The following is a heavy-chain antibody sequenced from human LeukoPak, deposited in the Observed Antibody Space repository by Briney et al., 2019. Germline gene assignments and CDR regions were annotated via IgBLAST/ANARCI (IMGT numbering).Heavy chain of an antibody. V-gene: IGHV1-8*01. CDR2: MSYNSCNT. CDR1: GYTFTSYD. J-gene: IGHJ4*02. CDR3: ARGARGYSYGSDDY. Sequence: GSVKVSCKASGYTFTSYDINWVGQAPGQGVEGMGWMSYNSCNTGYAQNFQGRVTITRNTSISTAYMQLSSLRSEDTAVYYCARGARGYSYGSDDYWGQGTLVTVSS. D-gene: IGHD5-18*01.